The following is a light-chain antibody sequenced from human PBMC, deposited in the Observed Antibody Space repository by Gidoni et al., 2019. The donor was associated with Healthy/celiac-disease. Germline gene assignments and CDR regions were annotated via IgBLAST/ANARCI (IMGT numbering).Light chain of an antibody. CDR1: QSISSW. V-gene: IGKV1-5*01. CDR2: DAS. J-gene: IGKJ1*01. CDR3: QQYNSYSWT. Sequence: DIQMTQSPYTLSASVGDRVTITCRTSQSISSWLAWYQQKPGKAPKLLIYDASSLESGGPSRFSGSGSGTEFTLTISSLQPDDFATYYCQQYNSYSWTFGQXTKVEIK.